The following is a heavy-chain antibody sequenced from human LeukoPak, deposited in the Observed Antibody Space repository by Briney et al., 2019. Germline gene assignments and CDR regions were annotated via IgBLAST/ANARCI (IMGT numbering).Heavy chain of an antibody. CDR3: ATLCGGDCYSWYYFDY. CDR2: INPSGGST. Sequence: SVKVSCKASGGTFSSYAISWVRQAPGQGLEWMGIINPSGGSTSYAQKFQGRVTMTEDTSTDTAYMELSSLRSEDTAVYYCATLCGGDCYSWYYFDYWGQGTLVTVSS. CDR1: GGTFSSYA. V-gene: IGHV1-46*01. J-gene: IGHJ4*02. D-gene: IGHD2-21*02.